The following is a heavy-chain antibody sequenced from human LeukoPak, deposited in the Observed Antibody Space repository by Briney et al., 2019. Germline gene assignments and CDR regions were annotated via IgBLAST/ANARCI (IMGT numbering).Heavy chain of an antibody. J-gene: IGHJ4*02. V-gene: IGHV3-30*02. CDR1: GFTFSSYG. D-gene: IGHD3-10*01. CDR3: ARDTRFGELLPDY. Sequence: QPGGSLRLSCAASGFTFSSYGMHWVRQAPGKGLEWVACIRYDGSNKYYADSVKGRFTISRDNSKNTLYLQMNSLRAEDTAVYYCARDTRFGELLPDYWGQGTLVTVCS. CDR2: IRYDGSNK.